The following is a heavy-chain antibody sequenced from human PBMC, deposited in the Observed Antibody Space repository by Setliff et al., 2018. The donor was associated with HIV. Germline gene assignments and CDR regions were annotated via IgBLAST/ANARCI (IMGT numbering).Heavy chain of an antibody. Sequence: SETLSLTCAVYNESFNGYYWTWIRQTPDKGLEWIGEINHSGDSSYNPSLKSRVTLSVDTSKNQFSLKLTSVTAADTAVYYCAREGLILRGSYGWFDPWGQGTLVTVSS. CDR2: INHSGDS. J-gene: IGHJ5*02. CDR1: NESFNGYY. V-gene: IGHV4-34*01. CDR3: AREGLILRGSYGWFDP. D-gene: IGHD3-16*01.